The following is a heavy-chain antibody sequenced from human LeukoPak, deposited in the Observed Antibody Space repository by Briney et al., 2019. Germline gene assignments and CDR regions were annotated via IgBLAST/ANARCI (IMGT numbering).Heavy chain of an antibody. CDR1: GYSISSGYF. CDR2: IYHSGTT. Sequence: SETLSLTCTVSGYSISSGYFWGWIRQPPGKGLEWIGSIYHSGTTYYNPSLKSRVTMSVDTSKNQFSLKLSSVTAADTAVYYCARDGTQYDILTFGWFDPWGQGTLVTVSS. V-gene: IGHV4-38-2*02. CDR3: ARDGTQYDILTFGWFDP. J-gene: IGHJ5*02. D-gene: IGHD3-9*01.